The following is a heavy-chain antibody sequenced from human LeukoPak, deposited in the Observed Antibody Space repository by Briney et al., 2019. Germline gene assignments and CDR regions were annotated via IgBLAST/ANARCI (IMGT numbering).Heavy chain of an antibody. Sequence: ASVKVSCKASGYTFTSYGISWVRQAPGQGLEWMGWISAYNGNTNYAQKLQGRVTMTTDTSASTAYMELRSLRSDDTAVYYCARGSSSSTYYYYGMDVWGQGTTVTVSS. CDR3: ARGSSSSTYYYYGMDV. V-gene: IGHV1-18*01. J-gene: IGHJ6*02. CDR1: GYTFTSYG. D-gene: IGHD6-6*01. CDR2: ISAYNGNT.